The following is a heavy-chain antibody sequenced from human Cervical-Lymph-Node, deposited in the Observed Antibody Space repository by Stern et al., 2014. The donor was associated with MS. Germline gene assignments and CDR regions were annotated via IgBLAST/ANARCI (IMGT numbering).Heavy chain of an antibody. D-gene: IGHD1-1*01. J-gene: IGHJ4*02. CDR1: GFTFTSYA. Sequence: EVQLVQSGGDLVQPGGSLRLSCAGSGFTFTSYAMNWVRQAPGKGLEWVSGISVNGLNTYYEDSVKGRFTISRDTSTHTLYLQMSSLRADDTAVYYCGVAGNYWGQGTLVTVSS. CDR2: ISVNGLNT. CDR3: GVAGNY. V-gene: IGHV3-23*04.